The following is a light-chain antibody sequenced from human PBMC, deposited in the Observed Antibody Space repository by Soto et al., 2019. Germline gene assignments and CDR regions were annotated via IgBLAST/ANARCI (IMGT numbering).Light chain of an antibody. V-gene: IGLV2-14*01. J-gene: IGLJ1*01. CDR2: EVT. CDR1: SSDVGAYNY. CDR3: SSKRDSSTLFV. Sequence: QSVLTQPASVSGSPGQSITISCTGTSSDVGAYNYVSWYQHHPGKVPKLLIYEVTNRPSGVSDRFPGSKSGNTASLTISGLQAEDEADYYCSSKRDSSTLFVFGTGTKVTVL.